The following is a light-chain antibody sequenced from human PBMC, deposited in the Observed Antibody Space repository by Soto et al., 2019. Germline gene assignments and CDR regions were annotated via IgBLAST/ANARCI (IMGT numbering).Light chain of an antibody. CDR1: QSISNY. V-gene: IGKV1D-13*01. CDR2: DAS. Sequence: AFQLTHSVCDRAASVGEGGNSICQASQSISNYLTWYQQKPGKAPKLLIYDASSLKSGVPSRFSGSGSGTDFTFTISSLQPDDIATYYCQQYNNYPLTFGQGTKVDIK. J-gene: IGKJ1*01. CDR3: QQYNNYPLT.